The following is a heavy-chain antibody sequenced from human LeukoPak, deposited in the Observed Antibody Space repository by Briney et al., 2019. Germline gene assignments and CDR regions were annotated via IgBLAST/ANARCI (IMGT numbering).Heavy chain of an antibody. D-gene: IGHD3-9*01. CDR2: IWYDGSNK. CDR3: ARGYDILTGYLYYFDY. J-gene: IGHJ4*02. V-gene: IGHV3-33*01. CDR1: GFTSSSYG. Sequence: GGSLRLSCAASGFTSSSYGMHWVRQAPGKGLEWVAVIWYDGSNKYYADSVKCRFTISRDNSKNTLYLQMNSLRAEDTAVYYCARGYDILTGYLYYFDYWGQGTLVTVSS.